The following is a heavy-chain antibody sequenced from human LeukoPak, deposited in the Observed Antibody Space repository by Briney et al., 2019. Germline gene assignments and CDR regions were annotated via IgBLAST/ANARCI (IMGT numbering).Heavy chain of an antibody. CDR1: GGSFSGYY. Sequence: SETLSLTCAVHGGSFSGYYWSWLRQPPGKGLEWLGEINHSGSTNYNPSLKSRVTISVDTSKNQFSLKLSSVTAADTAVYYCARAKGYSYGLRFDLWGQGTLVTVSS. V-gene: IGHV4-34*01. D-gene: IGHD5-18*01. CDR3: ARAKGYSYGLRFDL. CDR2: INHSGST. J-gene: IGHJ5*02.